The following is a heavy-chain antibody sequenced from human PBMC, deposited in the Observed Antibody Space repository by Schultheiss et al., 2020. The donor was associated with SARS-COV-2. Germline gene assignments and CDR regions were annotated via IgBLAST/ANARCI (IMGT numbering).Heavy chain of an antibody. J-gene: IGHJ6*02. CDR1: GGSISSSSYY. CDR3: ARQLLPAARAYYGMDV. V-gene: IGHV4-39*01. Sequence: SETLSLTCTVSGGSISSSSYYWGWIRQPPGKGLEWIGSIYYSGSTYYNPSLKSRVTISVDTSKNQFSLNLSFVTAADTAVYYCARQLLPAARAYYGMDVWGQGTTVTVSS. CDR2: IYYSGST. D-gene: IGHD2-2*01.